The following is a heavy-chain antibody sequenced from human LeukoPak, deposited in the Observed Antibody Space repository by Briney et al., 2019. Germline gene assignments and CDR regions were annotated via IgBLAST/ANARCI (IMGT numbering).Heavy chain of an antibody. V-gene: IGHV3-30*18. D-gene: IGHD3-10*01. CDR3: AKPMMMGFGEFPFDY. J-gene: IGHJ4*02. CDR2: ISYDGSNK. Sequence: QAGGSLRLSCAASGFTFSSYGMHWVRQAPGKGLEWVAVISYDGSNKYYADSVKGRFTISRDNSKNTLYLQMNSLRAEDTAVYYCAKPMMMGFGEFPFDYWGQGTLVTVSS. CDR1: GFTFSSYG.